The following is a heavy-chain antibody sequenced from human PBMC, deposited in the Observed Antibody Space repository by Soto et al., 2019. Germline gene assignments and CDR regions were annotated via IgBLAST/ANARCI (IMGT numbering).Heavy chain of an antibody. Sequence: SETLSVRCTVAGGSRGSYGGSWIRQAPGKGLEYIGYIYHSDSANYNPSLKSRVTISGDTSRNQFSLKLSSVTAADTAVYYCAREGGYSYGFDYWGQGTLVTVSS. CDR2: IYHSDSA. D-gene: IGHD5-18*01. CDR3: AREGGYSYGFDY. V-gene: IGHV4-59*12. J-gene: IGHJ4*02. CDR1: GGSRGSYG.